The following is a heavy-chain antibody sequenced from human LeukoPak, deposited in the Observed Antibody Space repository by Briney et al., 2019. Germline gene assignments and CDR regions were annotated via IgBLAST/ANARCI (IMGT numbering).Heavy chain of an antibody. D-gene: IGHD5-12*01. CDR2: IGSNFETI. CDR3: ARDPPSGYDYFDY. V-gene: IGHV3-48*01. Sequence: PGGSLRLSCVASGFAFSSYAMNWVRQAPGKGLEWVSYIGSNFETIYADSVKGRFTISRDNAKNSLYLQMNSLRAEDTAVYYCARDPPSGYDYFDYWGQGTLVTVSS. J-gene: IGHJ4*02. CDR1: GFAFSSYA.